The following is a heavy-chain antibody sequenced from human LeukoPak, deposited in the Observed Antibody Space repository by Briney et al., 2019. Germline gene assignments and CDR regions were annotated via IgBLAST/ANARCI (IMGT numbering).Heavy chain of an antibody. CDR2: ISSSSRTI. J-gene: IGHJ6*02. CDR3: ARDPAMVPYYYYGMDV. CDR1: GFMFSSYS. V-gene: IGHV3-48*01. D-gene: IGHD4/OR15-4a*01. Sequence: PGGSLRLSCAASGFMFSSYSMNWVRQAPGKGLEWVSYISSSSRTIHYADSVKGRFTISRDNAKNSLYLQMNSLRAEDTAVYYCARDPAMVPYYYYGMDVWGQGTTVTVSS.